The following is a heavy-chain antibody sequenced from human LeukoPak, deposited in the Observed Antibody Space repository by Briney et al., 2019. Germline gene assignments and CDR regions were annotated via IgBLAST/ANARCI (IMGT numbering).Heavy chain of an antibody. J-gene: IGHJ6*04. V-gene: IGHV1-69*13. D-gene: IGHD3-10*01. CDR3: AGGGYGSGSYFDYYYGMDV. Sequence: SVKVSCKASGGTFSSYAISWVRQAPGQGLEWMGGIIPIFGTASYAQKFQGRVTITADESTSTAYMELSSLRSEDTAVYYCAGGGYGSGSYFDYYYGMDVWGKGTTVTVSS. CDR1: GGTFSSYA. CDR2: IIPIFGTA.